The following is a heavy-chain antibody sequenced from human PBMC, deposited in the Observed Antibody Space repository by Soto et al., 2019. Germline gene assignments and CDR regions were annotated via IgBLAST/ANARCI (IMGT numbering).Heavy chain of an antibody. J-gene: IGHJ4*02. D-gene: IGHD4-17*01. CDR3: ARPSGGYGDYACSLAY. CDR1: GYAFGGYA. CDR2: VSAYSGHT. Sequence: QVQLVQSGAEVKKPGASVKVSCKASGYAFGGYAISWVRQAPGQGLEWMGWVSAYSGHTDYAQNLQGRVSMTTETSTSTAYMELGSLTSDDTAVYYCARPSGGYGDYACSLAYWGQGTLVTVSS. V-gene: IGHV1-18*04.